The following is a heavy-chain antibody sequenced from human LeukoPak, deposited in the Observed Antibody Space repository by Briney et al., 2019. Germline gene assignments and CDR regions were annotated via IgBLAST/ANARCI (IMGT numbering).Heavy chain of an antibody. CDR1: GGSISSGDYY. J-gene: IGHJ4*02. Sequence: SSETLSLTCTVSGGSISSGDYYWSWIRQPPGKGLEWIGYIYYSGSTYYNPSLKSRVTISVDTSKNQFSLKLSSVTAADTAVYYCARDLSPFIDGSGLAGYFDYWGRGTLVTVSS. CDR3: ARDLSPFIDGSGLAGYFDY. CDR2: IYYSGST. V-gene: IGHV4-30-4*08. D-gene: IGHD3-10*01.